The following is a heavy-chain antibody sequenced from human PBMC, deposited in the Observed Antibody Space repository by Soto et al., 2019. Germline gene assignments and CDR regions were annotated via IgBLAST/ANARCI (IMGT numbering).Heavy chain of an antibody. J-gene: IGHJ4*02. CDR1: GGSISSGGYS. Sequence: QLQLQESGSGLVKPSQTLSLTCAVSGGSISSGGYSWSWIRQPPGKGLEWIGYMYHSGSTYYNPSLTRRGTISKNRSTNQFTLKLSSVNAANTAASSCARVPDSWGQGILVTVPS. V-gene: IGHV4-30-2*01. CDR3: ARVPDS. CDR2: MYHSGST. D-gene: IGHD2-2*01.